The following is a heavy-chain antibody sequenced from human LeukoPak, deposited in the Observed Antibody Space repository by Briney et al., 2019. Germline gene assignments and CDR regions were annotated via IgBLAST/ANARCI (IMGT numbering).Heavy chain of an antibody. CDR1: GYTFTSYA. J-gene: IGHJ4*02. V-gene: IGHV7-4-1*02. D-gene: IGHD3-22*01. CDR2: INTNTGNP. Sequence: ASVKVSCKASGYTFTSYAMNWVRQAPGQGLEWMGWINTNTGNPTYAQGFTGRFVFSLDTSVSTAYLQISSLKAEDTAVYYCARDASDRYYDSSGLFDYWGQGTLVTVSS. CDR3: ARDASDRYYDSSGLFDY.